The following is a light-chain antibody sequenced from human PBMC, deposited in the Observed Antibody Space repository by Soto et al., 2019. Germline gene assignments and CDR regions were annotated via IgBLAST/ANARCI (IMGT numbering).Light chain of an antibody. CDR3: QQRSNWYT. Sequence: EIVLTQSPATLSLSPGERATLSCRASQSISSFLTWYQHKPGQAPRLLIYDASKRATGIPARFSGSGSGTDFTLTISSLEHEDFGVYYCQQRSNWYTFGQGTKLEIK. V-gene: IGKV3-11*01. J-gene: IGKJ2*01. CDR2: DAS. CDR1: QSISSF.